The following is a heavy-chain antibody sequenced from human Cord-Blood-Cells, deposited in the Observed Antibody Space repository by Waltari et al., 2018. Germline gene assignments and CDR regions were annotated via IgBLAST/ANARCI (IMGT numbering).Heavy chain of an antibody. CDR3: ARERGSYYFDY. CDR1: GFTVSSNY. Sequence: EVQLVESGGGLVQPGGSLRLSCAASGFTVSSNYMSWVRQAPGKGLEWVSVIYSGGRTYYADSVKGRFTISRDNSKNTLYLQMNSLRAEDTAVYYCARERGSYYFDYWGQGTLVTVSS. CDR2: IYSGGRT. V-gene: IGHV3-66*01. J-gene: IGHJ4*02. D-gene: IGHD1-26*01.